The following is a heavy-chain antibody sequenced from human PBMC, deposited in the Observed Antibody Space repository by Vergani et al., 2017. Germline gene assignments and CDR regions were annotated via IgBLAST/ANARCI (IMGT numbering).Heavy chain of an antibody. Sequence: EVQLVESGGGLVQPGGSLRLSCAASGFTFSRYWMSWVRQAPGKGLEWVANIKEDGSEKYYVDSVKGRFTISRDNAKNSLYLQMNSLRAEDTAVYYCVRDYRIYSGYDFEVGDYWGQGTLVTVAS. CDR3: VRDYRIYSGYDFEVGDY. J-gene: IGHJ4*02. D-gene: IGHD5-12*01. V-gene: IGHV3-7*01. CDR2: IKEDGSEK. CDR1: GFTFSRYW.